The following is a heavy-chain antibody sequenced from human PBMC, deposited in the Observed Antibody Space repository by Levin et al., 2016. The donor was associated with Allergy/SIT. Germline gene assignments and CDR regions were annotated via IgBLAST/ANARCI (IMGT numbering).Heavy chain of an antibody. CDR1: GGSISSSNW. CDR3: ARERITMVRGVKNYYYYYGMDV. CDR2: IYHSGST. Sequence: SETLSLTCAVSGGSISSSNWWSWVRQPPGKGLEWIGEIYHSGSTNYNPSLKSRVTISVDKSKNQFSLKLSSVTAADTAVYYCARERITMVRGVKNYYYYYGMDVWGQGTTVTVSS. J-gene: IGHJ6*02. D-gene: IGHD3-10*01. V-gene: IGHV4-4*02.